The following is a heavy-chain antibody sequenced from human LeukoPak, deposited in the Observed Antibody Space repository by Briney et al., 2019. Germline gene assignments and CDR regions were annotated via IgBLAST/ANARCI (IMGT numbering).Heavy chain of an antibody. CDR2: ISASGGST. V-gene: IGHV3-23*01. Sequence: PGGSLRLSCAASGFTFSDYAMSWVRQAPGKGLEWVSTISASGGSTYYADSVKDRFTISRDNSKNTLYLQMYSLRAEDTALYYCAKDLRGYSYGQKDYWGQGTLVTVSS. J-gene: IGHJ4*02. CDR3: AKDLRGYSYGQKDY. D-gene: IGHD5-18*01. CDR1: GFTFSDYA.